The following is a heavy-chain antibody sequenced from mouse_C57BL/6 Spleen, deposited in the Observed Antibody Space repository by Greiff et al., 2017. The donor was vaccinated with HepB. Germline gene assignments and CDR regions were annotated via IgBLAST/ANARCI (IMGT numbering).Heavy chain of an antibody. CDR2: INPNNGGT. J-gene: IGHJ4*01. CDR1: GYTFTDYN. CDR3: ARAGSSYDAMDY. D-gene: IGHD1-1*01. V-gene: IGHV1-22*01. Sequence: EVKVVESGPELVKPGASVKMSCKASGYTFTDYNMHWVKQSHGKSLEWIGYINPNNGGTSYNQKFKGKATLTVNKSSSTAYMELRSLTSEDSAVYYCARAGSSYDAMDYWGQGTSVTVSS.